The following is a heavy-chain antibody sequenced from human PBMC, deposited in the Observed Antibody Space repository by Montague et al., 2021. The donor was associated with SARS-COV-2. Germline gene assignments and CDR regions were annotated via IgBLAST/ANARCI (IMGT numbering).Heavy chain of an antibody. D-gene: IGHD3-22*01. J-gene: IGHJ5*02. CDR3: AREYFDSSGLVWIDP. CDR1: GDSVSSGAYY. Sequence: SETLSLTCTVSGDSVSSGAYYWSWIRQPPGKGLEWNAYIYYSGNTYTKYNPSLESRVSISVDTSQNQFSLKLTAGSAADTAVYYCAREYFDSSGLVWIDPWGQGTLVIVSS. CDR2: IYYSGNTYT. V-gene: IGHV4-61*08.